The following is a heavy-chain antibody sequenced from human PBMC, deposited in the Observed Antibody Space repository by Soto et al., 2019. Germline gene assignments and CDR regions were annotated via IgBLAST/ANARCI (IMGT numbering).Heavy chain of an antibody. CDR2: TYYRSKWYN. D-gene: IGHD3-16*01. Sequence: GHRVCSLIAEQKRTRQSPSTGLEWLGRTYYRSKWYNDYAVSVKSRITINPDTSKNQFSLQLNSVTPEDTAVYYCARDLGSRLLLCLPRSGASEIWGKASRVTV. CDR1: GHRVCSLIAE. V-gene: IGHV6-1*01. CDR3: ARDLGSRLLLCLPRSGASEI. J-gene: IGHJ3*02.